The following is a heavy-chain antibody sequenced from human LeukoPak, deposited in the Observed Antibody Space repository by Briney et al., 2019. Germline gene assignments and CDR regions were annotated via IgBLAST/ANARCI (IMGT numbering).Heavy chain of an antibody. D-gene: IGHD6-13*01. CDR3: ARDRLGVAPTPFDY. CDR2: ISSSSSYI. V-gene: IGHV3-21*01. J-gene: IGHJ4*02. Sequence: GGSLRLSCAASGFTFSSYSMNWVRQAPGKGLEWVSSISSSSSYIYYADSVKGRFTISRDNAKNSLYLQMNSLRAEDTAVYYCARDRLGVAPTPFDYWGQGTLVTVSS. CDR1: GFTFSSYS.